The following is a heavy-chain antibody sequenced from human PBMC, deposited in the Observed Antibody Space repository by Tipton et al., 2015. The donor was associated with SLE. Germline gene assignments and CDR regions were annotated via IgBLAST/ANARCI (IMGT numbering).Heavy chain of an antibody. CDR3: ARAGGYGNYFDY. D-gene: IGHD5-12*01. CDR2: IYHSGST. Sequence: LRLSCAASGFTFSDYYMSWIRQPPGKGLEWIGSIYHSGSTYYNPPLKRRVTISVDTSKNQFSLKLSSVTAADTAVYYCARAGGYGNYFDYWGQGTLVTVSS. J-gene: IGHJ4*02. V-gene: IGHV4-38-2*01. CDR1: GFTFSDYY.